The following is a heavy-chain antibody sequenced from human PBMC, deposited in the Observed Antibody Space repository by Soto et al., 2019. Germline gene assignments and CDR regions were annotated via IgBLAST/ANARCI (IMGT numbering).Heavy chain of an antibody. CDR3: ARVDSGSDGAEYFQH. CDR1: GYTFTRYD. J-gene: IGHJ1*01. V-gene: IGHV1-8*01. D-gene: IGHD1-26*01. CDR2: MNPNSGNP. Sequence: ASVKVSCQASGYTFTRYDINWVRQATGQGLAWMGWMNPNSGNPGYAQKFQGRVPMTRNTSISTAYMELSSLRSEDTAVYYGARVDSGSDGAEYFQHWGQGTLVTVSS.